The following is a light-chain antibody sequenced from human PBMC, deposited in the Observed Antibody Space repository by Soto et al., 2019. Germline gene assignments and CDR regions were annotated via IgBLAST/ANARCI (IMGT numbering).Light chain of an antibody. CDR3: QQRDSWPPT. V-gene: IGKV3D-20*02. J-gene: IGKJ4*01. CDR1: QSVSSSY. CDR2: DAS. Sequence: EILFTQSPGTLSLSPGERATLFCRASQSVSSSYLAWYQQKPGQAPRLLIYDASNRDTGIPARFTGSGSGTDFTLTLRSLEPEDFEIYYCQQRDSWPPTFGGGTKVDIK.